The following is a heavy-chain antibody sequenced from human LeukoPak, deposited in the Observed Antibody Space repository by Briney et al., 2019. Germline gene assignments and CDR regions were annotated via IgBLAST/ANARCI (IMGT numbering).Heavy chain of an antibody. CDR3: AKVHYGDYVFQGWFDF. D-gene: IGHD4-17*01. CDR1: GLTFSGSA. V-gene: IGHV3-23*01. CDR2: ISGSGDNT. Sequence: GGSLRLSCAASGLTFSGSAMGWVPRAPGKGREWLSTISGSGDNTYYADSVKGRFTISRDNSRNTLYLQMNSLRAEDTAVYYCAKVHYGDYVFQGWFDFWGQGTLVTVSS. J-gene: IGHJ5*01.